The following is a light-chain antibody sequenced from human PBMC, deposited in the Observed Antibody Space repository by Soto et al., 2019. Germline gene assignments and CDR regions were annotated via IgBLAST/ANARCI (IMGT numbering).Light chain of an antibody. CDR1: SSNIGNRY. V-gene: IGLV1-51*01. J-gene: IGLJ1*01. CDR3: GTWDTSLNADV. Sequence: QSVLTQPPSVSAAPGQKVTISCSGSSSNIGNRYVSWYQQLPGTAPKLLSYDNNKRPSGIPDRFSGSKSGTSATLGITGLQTGDEADYYCGTWDTSLNADVFGTGTKLTVL. CDR2: DNN.